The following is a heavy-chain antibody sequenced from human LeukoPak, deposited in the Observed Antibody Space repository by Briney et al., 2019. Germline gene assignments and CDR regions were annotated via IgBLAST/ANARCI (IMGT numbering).Heavy chain of an antibody. Sequence: SETLSLTCTVSGGSISSYYWSWIRQPPGKGLEWIGYIYDSGSTNYNPSLKSRVTISVDTSKNQFSLKVSSVTAADTAVYYCASLTTADAFDIWGQGAMVTVSS. CDR3: ASLTTADAFDI. D-gene: IGHD3-22*01. V-gene: IGHV4-59*01. J-gene: IGHJ3*02. CDR2: IYDSGST. CDR1: GGSISSYY.